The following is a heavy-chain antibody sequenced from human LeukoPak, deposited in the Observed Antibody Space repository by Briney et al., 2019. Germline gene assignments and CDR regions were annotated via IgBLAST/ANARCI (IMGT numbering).Heavy chain of an antibody. V-gene: IGHV3-21*01. CDR2: ISGSSSYI. J-gene: IGHJ4*02. CDR3: AREGDVVVPAYFDY. CDR1: GFTFSSYS. D-gene: IGHD2-2*01. Sequence: PGGSLRLSCAASGFTFSSYSMNWVRQAPGKGLEWVSSISGSSSYIYYADSVKGRFTISRDNAKNSLYLQMNSLRAEDTAVYYCAREGDVVVPAYFDYWGQGTLVTVSS.